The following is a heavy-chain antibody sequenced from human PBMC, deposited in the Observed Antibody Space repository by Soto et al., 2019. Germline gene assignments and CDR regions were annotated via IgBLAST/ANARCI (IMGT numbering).Heavy chain of an antibody. V-gene: IGHV3-33*01. J-gene: IGHJ2*01. CDR2: IWHDGSGT. CDR1: GFVFNMYG. CDR3: VRDPVALRNRVRVGYFNL. Sequence: QVKLVESGGGVVQPGRSLRLSCAASGFVFNMYGMHWVRQAPGKGLEWVGVIWHDGSGTYYADALKGRFTISRDNSKNTLFIQMDSLTVEDTAVYYCVRDPVALRNRVRVGYFNLWGRGTQVTVSS. D-gene: IGHD1-26*01.